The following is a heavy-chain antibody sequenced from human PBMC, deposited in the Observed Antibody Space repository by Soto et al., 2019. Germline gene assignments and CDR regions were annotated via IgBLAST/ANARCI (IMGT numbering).Heavy chain of an antibody. J-gene: IGHJ4*02. CDR3: AAHDSGGYYAEY. Sequence: QLQLQKSGPGLVKPSETLSLTCTVSGDSVTISGYYCGWIRQPPGKGLDWIGSIHYSGSTYDNPSLKSRVTISGDTSKKQFSLKLTSVTAADAAVYYCAAHDSGGYYAEYWGQGTLVTVSA. V-gene: IGHV4-39*01. D-gene: IGHD3-22*01. CDR2: IHYSGST. CDR1: GDSVTISGYY.